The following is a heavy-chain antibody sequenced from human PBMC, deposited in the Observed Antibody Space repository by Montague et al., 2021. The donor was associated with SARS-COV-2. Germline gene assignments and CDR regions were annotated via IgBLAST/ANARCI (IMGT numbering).Heavy chain of an antibody. CDR2: IFHSGIT. CDR1: GGSISSYY. D-gene: IGHD1-20*01. V-gene: IGHV4-59*13. Sequence: SETRSLTCSVSGGSISSYYWSWIRQSPGKGLEWIGYIFHSGITDYNPSLKSRVTISVDMSKNQFSLQLNSVTAADSAVYYCARTEYNWNDWFDPWGRGTLVTVSS. J-gene: IGHJ5*02. CDR3: ARTEYNWNDWFDP.